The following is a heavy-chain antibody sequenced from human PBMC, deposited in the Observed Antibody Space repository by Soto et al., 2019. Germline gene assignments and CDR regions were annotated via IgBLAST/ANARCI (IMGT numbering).Heavy chain of an antibody. Sequence: SETLSLTCTVSGGSISSGDYYWSWIRQPPGKGLEWIGYIYYSGSTYYKPSLKSRVTISVDTSKNQFSLKLSSVTAADTAVYYCARSDDSHCYGSGTLYNWFDPWGQGALVTVSS. CDR2: IYYSGST. CDR3: ARSDDSHCYGSGTLYNWFDP. J-gene: IGHJ5*02. CDR1: GGSISSGDYY. V-gene: IGHV4-30-4*01. D-gene: IGHD3-10*01.